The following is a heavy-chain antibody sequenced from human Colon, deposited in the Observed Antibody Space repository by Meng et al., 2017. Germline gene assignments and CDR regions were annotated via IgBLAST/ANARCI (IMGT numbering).Heavy chain of an antibody. CDR2: INTANGNA. J-gene: IGHJ4*02. D-gene: IGHD3-3*01. Sequence: QVQLVQSGAEVKKPGASVKVSCKASGYSFTTYSMHWVRQATGQGLEWMAWINTANGNAVYSETFQGRLTITRDASASTVNMELSSLGSEDTAVYYCATDFSPRGDYWGQGTLVTVSS. CDR1: GYSFTTYS. V-gene: IGHV1-3*04. CDR3: ATDFSPRGDY.